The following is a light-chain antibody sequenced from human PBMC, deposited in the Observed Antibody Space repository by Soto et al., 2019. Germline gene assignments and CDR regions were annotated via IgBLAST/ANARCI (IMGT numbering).Light chain of an antibody. J-gene: IGKJ1*01. Sequence: EIVLTHSLPTLAAIQSHRPPLXCRASQSVSSNLAWYQQTPGQAPRLLIDGASTRATGLPARFSGSGSGTEFTLTISRLEPEDFAVYYCQQYGSSHTFGQGTKVDIK. CDR1: QSVSSN. CDR3: QQYGSSHT. V-gene: IGKV3-15*01. CDR2: GAS.